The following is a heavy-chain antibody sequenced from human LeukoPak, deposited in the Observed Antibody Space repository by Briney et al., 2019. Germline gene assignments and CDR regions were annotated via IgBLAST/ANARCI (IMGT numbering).Heavy chain of an antibody. CDR3: AREDPQTRVPEGMDV. CDR1: GGSISHYY. Sequence: TVSLTYTGSGGSISHYYWSWMRQSPGKGLEWIGYVYYSGTTNYNPSLKSRVTISVDTSKNQFSLQLRSVTAADTAVYYCAREDPQTRVPEGMDVWGQGTTVTVSS. V-gene: IGHV4-59*01. D-gene: IGHD4/OR15-4a*01. J-gene: IGHJ6*02. CDR2: VYYSGTT.